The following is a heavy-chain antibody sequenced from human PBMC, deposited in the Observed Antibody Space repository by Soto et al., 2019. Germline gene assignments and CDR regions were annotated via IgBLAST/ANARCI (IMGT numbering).Heavy chain of an antibody. Sequence: QVVLVESGGGVVQPGRSLRLSCAASGFTFSSYGMHWVRQAPGKGLEWVAVISYDGNLAYYADSVKGRFTISRDNSKNTLYLQMNSLRTEDTAIYYCAKEGPITNWYFDYWGQGTLVTVSS. J-gene: IGHJ4*02. CDR2: ISYDGNLA. V-gene: IGHV3-30*18. D-gene: IGHD1-1*01. CDR3: AKEGPITNWYFDY. CDR1: GFTFSSYG.